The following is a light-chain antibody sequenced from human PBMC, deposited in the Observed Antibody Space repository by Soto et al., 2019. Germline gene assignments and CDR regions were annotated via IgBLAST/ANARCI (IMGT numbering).Light chain of an antibody. CDR2: SNN. CDR3: AAWDDSLSGVV. Sequence: QSVLTQPPSASGTPGQRVTISCCGSSSNIGSNYVYWYQQLPGTAPKLLIYSNNQRPSGVPDRLSGSKSGTSASLAISGLRSEDEADYYCAAWDDSLSGVVFGGGTKLTVL. V-gene: IGLV1-47*02. J-gene: IGLJ2*01. CDR1: SSNIGSNY.